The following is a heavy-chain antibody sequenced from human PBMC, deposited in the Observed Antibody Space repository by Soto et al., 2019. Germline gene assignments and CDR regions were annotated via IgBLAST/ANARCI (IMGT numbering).Heavy chain of an antibody. CDR1: ELTFSNYE. Sequence: EVQLVESGGGLVQPGGSLRLSCAASELTFSNYEMNWVRQAPGKGLEWISYISSGGSTMYYADSVKGRCTISRVNARKSLDLQMNRLRAEQTAVSYFIWFGELLPIYLYYGLDVWCQGTTVTGSS. CDR2: ISSGGSTM. J-gene: IGHJ6*02. D-gene: IGHD3-10*01. CDR3: IWFGELLPIYLYYGLDV. V-gene: IGHV3-48*03.